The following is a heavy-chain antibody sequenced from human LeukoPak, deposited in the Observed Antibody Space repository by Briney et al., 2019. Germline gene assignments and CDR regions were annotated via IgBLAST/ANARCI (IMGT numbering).Heavy chain of an antibody. V-gene: IGHV3-21*01. CDR1: GFTFRSFS. D-gene: IGHD2/OR15-2a*01. Sequence: GGSLRLSCAASGFTFRSFSMNWVRQAPGEGLEWVSAIDSSTTRIYYANSVRGRFTISRDNAKNSLDLQMNSLRAEDTAVYYCVRGGTYCDSTCKGADYWGQGTLVAVSA. CDR3: VRGGTYCDSTCKGADY. J-gene: IGHJ4*02. CDR2: IDSSTTRI.